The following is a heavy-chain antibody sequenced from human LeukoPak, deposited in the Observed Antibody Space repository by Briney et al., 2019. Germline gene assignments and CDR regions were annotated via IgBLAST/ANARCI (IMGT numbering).Heavy chain of an antibody. CDR2: IKSKTDGGAT. CDR1: GFTLSSCT. CDR3: TSKPAAMIIGLYDLSTKYYYMDV. V-gene: IGHV3-15*01. J-gene: IGHJ6*03. D-gene: IGHD2-2*01. Sequence: GGSLRLSCAASGFTLSSCTMSWVRQAPGKGLEWVGRIKSKTDGGATDYAAPVKGRFTISRDDSKNTLYLQMNSLKTEDTAVYYCTSKPAAMIIGLYDLSTKYYYMDVWGKGTTVTVSS.